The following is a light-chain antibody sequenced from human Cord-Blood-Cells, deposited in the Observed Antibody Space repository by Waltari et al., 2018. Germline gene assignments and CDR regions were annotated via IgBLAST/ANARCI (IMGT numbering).Light chain of an antibody. CDR3: SSYTSSSTLV. CDR1: SSDVGGYNY. Sequence: QSALTQPASVSGSPAQSITISCTGTSSDVGGYNYVSWYQQHPGKAPKLMIYDGSNRPSGVSNRFSGSKSGNKAYLTISGLQAEDEADYYCSSYTSSSTLVFGGGTRLTVL. V-gene: IGLV2-14*01. J-gene: IGLJ2*01. CDR2: DGS.